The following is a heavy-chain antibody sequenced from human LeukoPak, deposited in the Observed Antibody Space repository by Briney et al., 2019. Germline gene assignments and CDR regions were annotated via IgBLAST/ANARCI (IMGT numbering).Heavy chain of an antibody. CDR1: GFTFSSYG. CDR3: ARSGMAFDY. V-gene: IGHV3-30*02. CDR2: IQYDGSNK. Sequence: PGGSLRLSCAASGFTFSSYGMHWVRQAPGKGLEWVAFIQYDGSNKYYADSVKGRFTISRDNSKNTLYLQMNSLRAEDTAVYYCARSGMAFDYWGQGTLVTVSS. J-gene: IGHJ4*02. D-gene: IGHD6-13*01.